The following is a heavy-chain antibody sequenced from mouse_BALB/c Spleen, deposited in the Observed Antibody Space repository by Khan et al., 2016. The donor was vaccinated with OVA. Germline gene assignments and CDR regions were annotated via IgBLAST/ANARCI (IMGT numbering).Heavy chain of an antibody. CDR2: IYPGRGNN. V-gene: IGHV1-77*01. D-gene: IGHD2-3*01. J-gene: IGHJ2*01. CDR3: ARMDTTSFDF. Sequence: QVQLQQSGADLARPGASVKLSCKASGYTFTDHYITWVKQKTGQGLEWIGEIYPGRGNNYYNENFKGKASLTADKSSNTAYMQLSSLTSEDSAVYFCARMDTTSFDFWGQGTTLTVSS. CDR1: GYTFTDHY.